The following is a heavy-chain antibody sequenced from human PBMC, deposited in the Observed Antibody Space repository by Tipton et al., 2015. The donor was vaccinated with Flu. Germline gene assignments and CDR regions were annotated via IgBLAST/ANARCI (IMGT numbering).Heavy chain of an antibody. J-gene: IGHJ6*03. D-gene: IGHD3-3*01. V-gene: IGHV4-39*01. CDR3: ARLKATIFGVGPRPNYYYMDV. Sequence: LRLSCTVSAGTIISSSYYWGWIRQPPGKGLEWIGSIYYDGSTHYNPSLKSRVYISVDTSKNQFSLKLNSVTATDTAVFYCARLKATIFGVGPRPNYYYMDVWGKGTTVTVSS. CDR1: AGTIISSSYY. CDR2: IYYDGST.